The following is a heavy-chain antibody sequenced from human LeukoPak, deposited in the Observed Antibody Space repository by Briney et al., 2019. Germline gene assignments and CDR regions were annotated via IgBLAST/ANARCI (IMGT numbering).Heavy chain of an antibody. Sequence: PSETLSLTCTVSGGSISSGDYYWSWVRQAPGKGLEWVSSITSSSGYIYYADSVKGRFTISRDNAKNSLFLQMNSLRAEDTAVYYCARDQGTSGYHKTRAFHIWGQGTMVTVSS. CDR2: ITSSSGYI. V-gene: IGHV3-21*01. J-gene: IGHJ3*02. D-gene: IGHD3-22*01. CDR3: ARDQGTSGYHKTRAFHI. CDR1: GGSISSGDYY.